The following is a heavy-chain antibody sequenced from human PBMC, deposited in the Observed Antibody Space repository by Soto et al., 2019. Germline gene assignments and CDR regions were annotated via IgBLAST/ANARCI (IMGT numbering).Heavy chain of an antibody. V-gene: IGHV4-59*01. CDR3: ARERNYYGSGSYPDY. D-gene: IGHD3-10*01. J-gene: IGHJ4*02. CDR2: IYYGGST. CDR1: GGSISSYY. Sequence: PSETLSLTCTVSGGSISSYYWSWIRQPPGKGLEWIGYIYYGGSTNYNPSLKSRVTISVDTSKNQFSLKLSSVTAADTAVYYCARERNYYGSGSYPDYWGQGTLVTVSS.